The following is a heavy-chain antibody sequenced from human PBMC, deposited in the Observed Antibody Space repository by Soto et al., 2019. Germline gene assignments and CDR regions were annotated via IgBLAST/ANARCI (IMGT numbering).Heavy chain of an antibody. Sequence: EVQLVECGGGLVQPGGSLRLSCAASGFAFETYAMHWVRQTAGKGLEWVSRIDSDGGATAYADSVRGRFSISRDNAKNTLYLQMISLRADDTAVYYCIKSKHIHEHWGQGTLVTVSS. V-gene: IGHV3-74*01. CDR2: IDSDGGAT. CDR1: GFAFETYA. CDR3: IKSKHIHEH. J-gene: IGHJ4*01.